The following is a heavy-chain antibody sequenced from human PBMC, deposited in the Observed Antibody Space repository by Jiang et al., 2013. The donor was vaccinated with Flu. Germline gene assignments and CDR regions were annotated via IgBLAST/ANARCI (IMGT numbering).Heavy chain of an antibody. D-gene: IGHD3-3*01. Sequence: PGLVKPSQTLSLTCTVSGGSISSGGYYWSWIRQHPGKGLEWIGYIYYSGSTYYSPSLKSRVTISVDTSKNQFSLKLSSVTAADTAVYYCASGNWSGYYYYYYYYYMDVWGKGTTVTVSS. J-gene: IGHJ6*03. CDR2: IYYSGST. CDR3: ASGNWSGYYYYYYYYYMDV. V-gene: IGHV4-31*03. CDR1: GGSISSGGYY.